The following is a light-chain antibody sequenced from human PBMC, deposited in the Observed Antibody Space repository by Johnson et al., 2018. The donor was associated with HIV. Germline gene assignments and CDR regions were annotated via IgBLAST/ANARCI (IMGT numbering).Light chain of an antibody. CDR2: EDY. CDR3: GVWDASLSPHYV. CDR1: SSNIENYF. Sequence: QSVLTQPPSVSAAPGQRVNISCSGHSSNIENYFVSWYQQLPGAAPRLLIYEDYKRPSGIPDRFSGSKSGASATLGLTGLQTGDEADYYCGVWDASLSPHYVFGTGTTITVL. J-gene: IGLJ1*01. V-gene: IGLV1-51*02.